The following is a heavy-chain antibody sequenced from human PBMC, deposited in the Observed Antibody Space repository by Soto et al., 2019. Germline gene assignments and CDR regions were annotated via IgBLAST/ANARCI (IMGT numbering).Heavy chain of an antibody. V-gene: IGHV3-21*01. J-gene: IGHJ4*02. CDR2: ISKSSSLT. CDR1: GFSFSSYT. CDR3: ANGIIAHFDY. Sequence: PGGSLRLSCVGSGFSFSSYTMTWVRQAPGMGLEYLASISKSSSLTFYADSVRGRFIISRDNARDSLFLQMYSLRAEDTAVYYCANGIIAHFDYWGQGTLVTVSS. D-gene: IGHD3-3*02.